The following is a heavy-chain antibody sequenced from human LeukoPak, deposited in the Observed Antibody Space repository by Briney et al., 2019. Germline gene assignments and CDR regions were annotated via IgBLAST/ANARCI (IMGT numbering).Heavy chain of an antibody. V-gene: IGHV1-18*01. CDR3: ANLAIAAAGTDFDY. D-gene: IGHD6-13*01. CDR1: GYTFTSYG. CDR2: ISTYNGNT. J-gene: IGHJ4*02. Sequence: ASVKVSCKASGYTFTSYGISWVRQAPGQGLEWMGWISTYNGNTNYAHKLQGRVTMTTDTSTSTAYMELRSLRSDDTAVYYCANLAIAAAGTDFDYWGQGTLVTDSS.